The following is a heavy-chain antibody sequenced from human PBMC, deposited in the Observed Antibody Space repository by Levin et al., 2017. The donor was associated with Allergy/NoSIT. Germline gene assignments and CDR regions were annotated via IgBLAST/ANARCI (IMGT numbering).Heavy chain of an antibody. CDR2: FANTAKT. CDR3: AKDHESSGWPTFDL. D-gene: IGHD6-19*01. V-gene: IGHV3-23*05. Sequence: GGSLRLSCAASGFTFTRFALSWVRQVPGKGLEWVASFANTAKTYYADSVMGRFTISRDTSTNTLFLQMNSLRAEDTAVYFCAKDHESSGWPTFDLWGQGTLVTVSS. J-gene: IGHJ4*02. CDR1: GFTFTRFA.